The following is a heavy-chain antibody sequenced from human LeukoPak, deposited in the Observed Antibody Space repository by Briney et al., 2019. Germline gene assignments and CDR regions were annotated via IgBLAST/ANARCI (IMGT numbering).Heavy chain of an antibody. V-gene: IGHV4-38-2*02. D-gene: IGHD3-22*01. CDR2: IHHSGSS. J-gene: IGHJ5*02. CDR1: GDSISSGYY. CDR3: ARYYDGSGSPRFDP. Sequence: SETLSLTCTVSGDSISSGYYWGWIRQPPGRGLEWIGSIHHSGSSYYNPSLKSRVTISVDTSKNQFSLKLSSVTAADTAVHYSARYYDGSGSPRFDPWGQGTLVTVSS.